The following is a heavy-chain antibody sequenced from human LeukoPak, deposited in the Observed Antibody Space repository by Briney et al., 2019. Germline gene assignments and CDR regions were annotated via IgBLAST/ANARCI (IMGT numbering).Heavy chain of an antibody. D-gene: IGHD3-10*01. CDR2: IRYDGSNE. V-gene: IGHV3-30*02. CDR1: GFTFSSYG. Sequence: GGSLRLSCAASGFTFSSYGMHWVRQAPGKGLEWVSFIRYDGSNEYYADSVRGRFTISRDNSKNTLYLQMNSLRAEDTAVYYCARGAYGSGFTHYWGQGTLVTVSS. CDR3: ARGAYGSGFTHY. J-gene: IGHJ4*02.